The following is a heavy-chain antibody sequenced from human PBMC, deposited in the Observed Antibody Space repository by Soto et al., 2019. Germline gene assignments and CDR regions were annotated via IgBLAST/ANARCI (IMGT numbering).Heavy chain of an antibody. Sequence: QVQLVQSGAEVKKPGASVKVSCKASGYTFTSYGISWVRQAPGQGLEWMGWISAYNGNTNYAQKLQGRVTMTTDTSTSTAYIELRSLRSDDTAVYYCARVSAWPSGSYSDFDYWGQGTLVTVSS. D-gene: IGHD1-26*01. J-gene: IGHJ4*02. CDR2: ISAYNGNT. V-gene: IGHV1-18*01. CDR1: GYTFTSYG. CDR3: ARVSAWPSGSYSDFDY.